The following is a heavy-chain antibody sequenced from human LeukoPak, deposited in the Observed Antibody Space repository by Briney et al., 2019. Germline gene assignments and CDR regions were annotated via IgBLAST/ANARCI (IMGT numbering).Heavy chain of an antibody. J-gene: IGHJ6*03. CDR2: INHSGST. D-gene: IGHD1-14*01. Sequence: SETLSLTCAVYVGSFSGYFWSWIRQPPGKGLEWIGEINHSGSTNYNPSLKSRVTISVDTSKNQFSLKLSSVTAADTAMYYCARGGIRNRHYYYYMDVWGKGTTVTVSS. V-gene: IGHV4-34*01. CDR1: VGSFSGYF. CDR3: ARGGIRNRHYYYYMDV.